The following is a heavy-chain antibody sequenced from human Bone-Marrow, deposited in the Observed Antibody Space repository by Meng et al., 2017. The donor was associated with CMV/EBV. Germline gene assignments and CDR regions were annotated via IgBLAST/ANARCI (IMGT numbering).Heavy chain of an antibody. V-gene: IGHV3-30-3*01. CDR1: GFTFSSYA. CDR3: ATAHGIVDAFDI. D-gene: IGHD1-1*01. CDR2: ISFDGDNK. J-gene: IGHJ3*02. Sequence: SLKISCAASGFTFSSYAMPWVRQAPGKGLEWVAVISFDGDNKYYADSVKGRFTISRDNAKNSLYLQMNSLRAEDTAVYYCATAHGIVDAFDIWGQGTMVTVSS.